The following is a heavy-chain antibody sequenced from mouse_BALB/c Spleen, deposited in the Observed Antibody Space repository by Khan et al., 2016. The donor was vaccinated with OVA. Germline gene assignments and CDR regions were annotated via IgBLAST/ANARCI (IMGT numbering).Heavy chain of an antibody. CDR2: IGPGSSNA. V-gene: IGHV1S41*01. D-gene: IGHD1-1*01. CDR1: GYTFTSYW. J-gene: IGHJ4*01. CDR3: ERENYYGRSCDAMDY. Sequence: DLVKPGASVKLSCKASGYTFTSYWINWIKQRPGQGLEWIGRIGPGSSNAYYNDMFKDKATLTVDTSSNTAYIQLSSLSSEDSAVYVCERENYYGRSCDAMDYWGQGTSATVAA.